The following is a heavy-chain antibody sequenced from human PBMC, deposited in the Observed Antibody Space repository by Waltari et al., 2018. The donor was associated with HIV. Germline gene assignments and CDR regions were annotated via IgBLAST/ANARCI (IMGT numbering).Heavy chain of an antibody. CDR1: GGSISGSAYY. CDR2: IYYIGNT. D-gene: IGHD2-15*01. CDR3: AKEVTYCSGGSCDGAFDI. J-gene: IGHJ3*02. Sequence: HLQLQESGPGLVKPSETLSLTCTVSGGSISGSAYYWAWVRQSPGTGLEWIGSIYYIGNTYDNPSLKSRVTLAVDTSKNQFSLILKSVTAADTAVYYCAKEVTYCSGGSCDGAFDIWGQGTMVTVSS. V-gene: IGHV4-39*02.